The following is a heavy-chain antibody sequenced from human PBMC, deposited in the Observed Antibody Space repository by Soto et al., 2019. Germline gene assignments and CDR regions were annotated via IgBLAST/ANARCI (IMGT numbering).Heavy chain of an antibody. CDR1: GFTFSSYA. D-gene: IGHD3-10*01. CDR2: ISGSGGST. Sequence: GGSLRLSCAASGFTFSSYAMSWVRQAPGKGLEWVSAISGSGGSTYYADSVKGRFTISRDNSKNTLYLQMNSLRAEDTAVYYCAKGGHYYGSGSYYSYYYYYGMDVWGQGTTVTVSS. CDR3: AKGGHYYGSGSYYSYYYYYGMDV. V-gene: IGHV3-23*01. J-gene: IGHJ6*02.